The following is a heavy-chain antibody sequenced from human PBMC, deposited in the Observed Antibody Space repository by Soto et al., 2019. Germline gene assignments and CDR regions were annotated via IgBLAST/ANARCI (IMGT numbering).Heavy chain of an antibody. CDR2: IIPIFGTA. CDR1: GGTFSSDA. V-gene: IGHV1-69*01. Sequence: QVQLVQSWAVGKKPGSAVKVACKAGGGTFSSDALSWVRQSPVQGFEWVGGIIPIFGTANEAQKCQGRVTIPADESTSTAYMELSSLSSEDTAVYYCARGAGYCSGGSCQPNFDYWGQGTLVTVSS. D-gene: IGHD2-15*01. CDR3: ARGAGYCSGGSCQPNFDY. J-gene: IGHJ4*02.